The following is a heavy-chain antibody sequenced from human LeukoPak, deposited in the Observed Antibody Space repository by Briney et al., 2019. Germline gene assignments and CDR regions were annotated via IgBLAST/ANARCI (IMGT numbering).Heavy chain of an antibody. CDR2: ISSSSSYI. D-gene: IGHD2-15*01. V-gene: IGHV3-21*01. Sequence: GGSLRLSCAASGFTFSSYSMNWVRQAPGKGLEWVSSISSSSSYIYYADSVKGRFTISRDNAKNSLYLQMNSLRAEDTAVYYCARVVHCSGGSCYGYYYYYYMDVWGKGTTVTVSS. J-gene: IGHJ6*03. CDR1: GFTFSSYS. CDR3: ARVVHCSGGSCYGYYYYYYMDV.